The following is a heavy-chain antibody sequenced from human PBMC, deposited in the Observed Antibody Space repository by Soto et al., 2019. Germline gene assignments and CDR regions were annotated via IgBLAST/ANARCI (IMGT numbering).Heavy chain of an antibody. J-gene: IGHJ4*02. D-gene: IGHD2-15*01. Sequence: EGQLLESGGGLVQPGGSLRLSCAASGFTFSSYAMSWVRQAPGKGLEWVSAICGSGGSTYYADSVKGRFTISRDNSQNTLYLQMNSLRAEDTAVYYCAKGVGGSCYGPLGYWGQGTLVTVSS. CDR1: GFTFSSYA. CDR2: ICGSGGST. CDR3: AKGVGGSCYGPLGY. V-gene: IGHV3-23*01.